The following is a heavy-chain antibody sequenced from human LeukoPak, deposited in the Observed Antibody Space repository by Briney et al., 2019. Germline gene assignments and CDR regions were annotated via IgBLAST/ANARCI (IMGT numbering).Heavy chain of an antibody. CDR1: GGSISSSSYY. J-gene: IGHJ4*02. V-gene: IGHV4-39*01. Sequence: SETLSLTCTVSGGSISSSSYYWGWLRQPPGKGLEWIGSIYYSGSTYYNPSLKSRVTISVDTSKNQFSLKLSSVTAADTAVYYCARRNSGYAYFDYWGQGTLVTVSS. CDR3: ARRNSGYAYFDY. CDR2: IYYSGST. D-gene: IGHD5-12*01.